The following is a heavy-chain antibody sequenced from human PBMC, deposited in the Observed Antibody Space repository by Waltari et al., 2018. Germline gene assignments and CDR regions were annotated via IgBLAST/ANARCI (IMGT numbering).Heavy chain of an antibody. CDR3: ARDPTQGRAYFDN. CDR1: GFTFHDYT. V-gene: IGHV3-43*01. CDR2: IAGDGSST. Sequence: EVQLVESGGGVMKPGGSLRLSCAASGFTFHDYTLHWVRQPPGKVLEWVSLIAGDGSSTFYADSVKGRFTISRDNSRNSLYLQMDSLRTEDTALYYCARDPTQGRAYFDNWGQGTPVTVSS. J-gene: IGHJ4*02.